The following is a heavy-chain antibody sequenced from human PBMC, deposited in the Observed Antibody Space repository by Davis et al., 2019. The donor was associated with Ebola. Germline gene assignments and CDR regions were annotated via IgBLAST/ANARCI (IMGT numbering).Heavy chain of an antibody. J-gene: IGHJ4*02. CDR1: GFTFSNYD. CDR3: ARYCHYTDCSYFDC. Sequence: GESLKLSCAASGFTFSNYDMSWVRHVPGKGLEWVSTISASEVHTHYSDSVRGRFTISRDNSKNTLYLQMDSLRAEDTATYYCARYCHYTDCSYFDCWGQGTMVAVSS. CDR2: ISASEVHT. V-gene: IGHV3-23*01. D-gene: IGHD2-15*01.